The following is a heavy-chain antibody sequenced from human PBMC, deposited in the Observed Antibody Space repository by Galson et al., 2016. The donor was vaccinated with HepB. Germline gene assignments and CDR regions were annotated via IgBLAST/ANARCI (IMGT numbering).Heavy chain of an antibody. CDR1: GFTFSSYG. CDR2: IWYDGSNK. D-gene: IGHD1-26*01. J-gene: IGHJ3*02. Sequence: SLRLSCAASGFTFSSYGMHWVRQAPGKGLEWVAGIWYDGSNKYYADSVKGRFTISRDNSKNTVYLQMNSLRAEDTAVYYCAKWSRWELQRPFSDIWGQGTMVFVSS. V-gene: IGHV3-33*06. CDR3: AKWSRWELQRPFSDI.